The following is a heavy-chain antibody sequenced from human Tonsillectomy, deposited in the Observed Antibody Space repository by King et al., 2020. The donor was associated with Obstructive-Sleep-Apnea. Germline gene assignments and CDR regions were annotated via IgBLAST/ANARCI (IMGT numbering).Heavy chain of an antibody. Sequence: VQLVESGGGMVQPGRSLRLSCAASGFTFSSYAMHWVRQAPGKGLEWVAVISYDGSNKYYADSVKGRLTISRDNSKNTLYLQMSSLRAEDTAIYYCAREDFHKWLRHYYFDYWGQGTLVTVSS. J-gene: IGHJ4*02. D-gene: IGHD5-12*01. CDR3: AREDFHKWLRHYYFDY. CDR2: ISYDGSNK. CDR1: GFTFSSYA. V-gene: IGHV3-30*04.